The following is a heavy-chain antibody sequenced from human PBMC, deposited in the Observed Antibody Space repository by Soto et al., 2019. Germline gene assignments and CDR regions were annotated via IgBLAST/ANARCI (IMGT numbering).Heavy chain of an antibody. D-gene: IGHD2-15*01. CDR2: IYWDDDK. J-gene: IGHJ4*02. Sequence: QITLRESGPPLVQPTQTLTLTCTLSGVSLSTSGEGVGWIRQPPGKALGWLALIYWDDDKRFSPSLKSRLAITRDISKNQVVMTMTDMAPEDTAIYYCAHRQRTVVVGAPFDLWGQGSQVTVSS. V-gene: IGHV2-5*02. CDR3: AHRQRTVVVGAPFDL. CDR1: GVSLSTSGEG.